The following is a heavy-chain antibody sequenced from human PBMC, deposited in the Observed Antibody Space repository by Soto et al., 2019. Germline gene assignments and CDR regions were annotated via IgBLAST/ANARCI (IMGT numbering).Heavy chain of an antibody. D-gene: IGHD2-15*01. V-gene: IGHV5-51*01. J-gene: IGHJ6*02. Sequence: ESLLSACKGSGDTFTDYWVALVRQMTGKGLEWMGMIYPGDSDTRYSPSFQGQGTISADKSMTTAYLQWNRLKASDTAMYYCARISRVPAKGRNSGMDVWGQGTTVTVPS. CDR1: GDTFTDYW. CDR3: ARISRVPAKGRNSGMDV. CDR2: IYPGDSDT.